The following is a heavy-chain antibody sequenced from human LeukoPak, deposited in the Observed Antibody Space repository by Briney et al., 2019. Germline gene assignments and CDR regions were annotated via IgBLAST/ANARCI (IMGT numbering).Heavy chain of an antibody. Sequence: ERSLRLSCAASRFTFSSYGMHWVRQAPGKGLEWVAVISYDGRNKNYEDSVKGRFTISRDNAKNSLYLQMNSLRAEDTAVYSCARDPVSDKPDYFDDWGQGTLVTVSS. CDR2: ISYDGRNK. CDR1: RFTFSSYG. D-gene: IGHD1-14*01. J-gene: IGHJ4*02. V-gene: IGHV3-30*03. CDR3: ARDPVSDKPDYFDD.